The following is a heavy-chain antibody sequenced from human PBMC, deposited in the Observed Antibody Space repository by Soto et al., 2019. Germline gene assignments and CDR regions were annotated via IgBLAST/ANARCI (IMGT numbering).Heavy chain of an antibody. Sequence: QVPLQESGPGLVKPSETLSLTCTVSGDSMSPFSWNWIRQSPGKGLEWIGYIYYSGNTNYNPSLKIRVAIAVETSKDQLSLRLSSVTAADTAVYYCARGVYDYWSGYYAGSGLDVWGQGTTVTVSS. J-gene: IGHJ6*02. CDR2: IYYSGNT. D-gene: IGHD3-3*01. V-gene: IGHV4-59*13. CDR1: GDSMSPFS. CDR3: ARGVYDYWSGYYAGSGLDV.